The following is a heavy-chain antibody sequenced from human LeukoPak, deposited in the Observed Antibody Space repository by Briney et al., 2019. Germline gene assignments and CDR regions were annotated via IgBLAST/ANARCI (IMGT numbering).Heavy chain of an antibody. CDR3: ARRTMWDACGWRSPDY. J-gene: IGHJ4*02. Sequence: ASVKVSCKASGYTFTNYDINWVRQATGQGLEWMGWMNPNSGDTGYAQKFQGRVTMTRDTSLNTAYMELNSLTSEDTAVYYCARRTMWDACGWRSPDYWGQGTLVTVSS. CDR1: GYTFTNYD. D-gene: IGHD6-19*01. CDR2: MNPNSGDT. V-gene: IGHV1-8*01.